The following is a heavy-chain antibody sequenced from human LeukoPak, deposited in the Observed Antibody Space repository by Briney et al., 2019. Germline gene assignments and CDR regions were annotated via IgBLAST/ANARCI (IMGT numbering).Heavy chain of an antibody. CDR2: ISSSSSYI. V-gene: IGHV3-21*04. CDR1: GFTFSSYS. D-gene: IGHD3-3*01. Sequence: GGSLRLFCAASGFTFSSYSMNWVRQAPGKGLEWVSSISSSSSYIYYADSVKGRFTISRDNSKNTLYLQMNSLRAEDAAVYYCAKSLREEWLSYIFGFMDVWGQGTTVIVSS. J-gene: IGHJ6*02. CDR3: AKSLREEWLSYIFGFMDV.